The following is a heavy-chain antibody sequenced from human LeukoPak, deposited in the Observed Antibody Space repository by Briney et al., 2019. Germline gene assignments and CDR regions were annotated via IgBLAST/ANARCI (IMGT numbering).Heavy chain of an antibody. CDR1: GFTFSGYW. CDR3: VKDLGRYRNNCFDY. Sequence: PGGSLRLSCAASGFTFSGYWMHWVRQAPGKGLVWVSRINTDGSNIGYADSVKGRFTISRDNAKNTLYLQMNSLRAEDTAVYYCVKDLGRYRNNCFDYWGQGTLVTVSS. D-gene: IGHD1-26*01. V-gene: IGHV3-74*01. CDR2: INTDGSNI. J-gene: IGHJ4*02.